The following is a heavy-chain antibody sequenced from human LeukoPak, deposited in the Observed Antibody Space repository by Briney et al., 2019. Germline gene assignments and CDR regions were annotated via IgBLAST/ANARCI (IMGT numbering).Heavy chain of an antibody. Sequence: GGCLRLSCAVSGFTFSSYGMSWVRQAPGKGLEWVSAISGGGGGTFYADSVKGRFTISRDNSNNTLYLQMNSLRAEDTAVYYCAKNPALYCTSATCYLDYWGQGTLVTVSS. CDR1: GFTFSSYG. V-gene: IGHV3-23*01. D-gene: IGHD2-2*01. J-gene: IGHJ4*02. CDR2: ISGGGGGT. CDR3: AKNPALYCTSATCYLDY.